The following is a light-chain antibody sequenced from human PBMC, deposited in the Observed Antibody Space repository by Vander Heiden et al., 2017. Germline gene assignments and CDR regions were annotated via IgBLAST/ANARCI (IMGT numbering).Light chain of an antibody. V-gene: IGKV1-39*01. CDR2: AAS. J-gene: IGKJ1*01. CDR1: QTITNY. CDR3: QQSYSTPWT. Sequence: DIQMTQSASSLSASVGDRVTITCRASQTITNYLNWYQQKPGKAPKLLIYAASSLQSGVPSRFSGSGSGTDFTLTISSLQPEDFATYYCQQSYSTPWTFGQGTKVEI.